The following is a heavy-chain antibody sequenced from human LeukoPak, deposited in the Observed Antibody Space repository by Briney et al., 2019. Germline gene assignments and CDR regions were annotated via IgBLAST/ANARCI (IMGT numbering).Heavy chain of an antibody. CDR2: ISHSGFT. CDR3: ARPNDYGDDY. CDR1: GGSLSGYY. V-gene: IGHV4-34*01. Sequence: ETLSLTCAVYGGSLSGYYWSWIRQPPGKGLEWIGDISHSGFTNYNPSLKSRVTISVDTSTNQFSLKLNSVTAADTAVYYCARPNDYGDDYWGQGTLVTVSS. D-gene: IGHD4/OR15-4a*01. J-gene: IGHJ4*02.